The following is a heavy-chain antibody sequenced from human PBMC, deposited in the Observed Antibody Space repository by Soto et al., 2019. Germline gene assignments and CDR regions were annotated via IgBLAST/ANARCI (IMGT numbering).Heavy chain of an antibody. V-gene: IGHV3-33*01. CDR2: SWFDGSNT. J-gene: IGHJ6*02. CDR3: ARVEAPLIHSDHYYYGMDV. CDR1: GCSFSTYG. Sequence: PGGSLRLSCEVSGCSFSTYGMHWGRQSPGKGLQWVAVSWFDGSNTYYADSVKGRFTISRDNSKNTLYLLMNNLSVEDTAVYPCARVEAPLIHSDHYYYGMDVWGQGTKVTVSS. D-gene: IGHD5-18*01.